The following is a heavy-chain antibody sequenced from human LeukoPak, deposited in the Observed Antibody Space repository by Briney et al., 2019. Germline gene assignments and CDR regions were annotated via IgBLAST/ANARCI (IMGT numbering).Heavy chain of an antibody. V-gene: IGHV3-23*01. Sequence: SGGSLRLSCAASGFIFNNYGLIWVRQAPGKGLEWVSAISNDGGGTNYAEFVKGRFTISRANSKNTLFLQMNSLRAEDTALYYCAKGSSGYFVDLWGQGTLVTVSS. J-gene: IGHJ5*02. CDR3: AKGSSGYFVDL. D-gene: IGHD3-22*01. CDR1: GFIFNNYG. CDR2: ISNDGGGT.